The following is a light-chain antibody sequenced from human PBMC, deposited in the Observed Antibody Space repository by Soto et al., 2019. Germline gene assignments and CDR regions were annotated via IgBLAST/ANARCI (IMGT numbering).Light chain of an antibody. CDR2: DAS. Sequence: DIQMTQSPSTLSASVGDRVTITCRASQSISSWLAWYQQKPRKAPKLLIYDASSLESGVPSRFSGSGSGTEFTLTISSLQADDFATYYCQQYNSYSRTFGQGTKVDIK. CDR1: QSISSW. CDR3: QQYNSYSRT. V-gene: IGKV1-5*01. J-gene: IGKJ1*01.